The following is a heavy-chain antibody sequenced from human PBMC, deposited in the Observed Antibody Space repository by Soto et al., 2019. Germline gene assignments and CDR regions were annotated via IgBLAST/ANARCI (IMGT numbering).Heavy chain of an antibody. J-gene: IGHJ4*02. CDR3: ARVKWTDDYLDY. CDR1: GFTFSDHY. V-gene: IGHV3-72*01. CDR2: TKNRANSYTT. Sequence: EVHLVESGGGLVQPGGSLRLSCAASGFTFSDHYMDWVRQAPGKGLEWVGRTKNRANSYTTEYAASVKGRFTISRDDSKNSLYLQMNSLKTEDTAVYYCARVKWTDDYLDYWGQGTLVTVSS. D-gene: IGHD1-26*01.